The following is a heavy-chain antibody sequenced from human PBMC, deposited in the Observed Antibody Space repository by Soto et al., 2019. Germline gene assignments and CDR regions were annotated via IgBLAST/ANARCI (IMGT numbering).Heavy chain of an antibody. CDR1: GYTITSYG. V-gene: IGHV1-18*01. CDR3: ARDPGVTMVRERDGMDV. CDR2: ISAYNGNT. Sequence: QVQLVQSGAEVKKPGASVKVSCKASGYTITSYGISWVRQAPGQGLEWMGWISAYNGNTNYAQKLQGRVTMTTDTSTSTAYMELRSLRSDDTAVYYCARDPGVTMVRERDGMDVWGQGTTVTVSS. D-gene: IGHD3-10*01. J-gene: IGHJ6*02.